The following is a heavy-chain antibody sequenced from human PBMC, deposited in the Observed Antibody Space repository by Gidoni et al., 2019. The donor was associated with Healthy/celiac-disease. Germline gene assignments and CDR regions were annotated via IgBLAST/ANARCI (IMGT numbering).Heavy chain of an antibody. J-gene: IGHJ4*02. D-gene: IGHD6-19*01. CDR2: IYYSGST. CDR1: GGSISSGGYY. V-gene: IGHV4-31*03. Sequence: QVQLQESGPGLVKPSQTLSLTCTVSGGSISSGGYYWSWIRQHPGKGLEWIRYIYYSGSTYYNPSLKSRVTISVDTSKNQFSLKLSSVTAADTAVYYCARVISSVTKNIFDYWGQGTLVTVSS. CDR3: ARVISSVTKNIFDY.